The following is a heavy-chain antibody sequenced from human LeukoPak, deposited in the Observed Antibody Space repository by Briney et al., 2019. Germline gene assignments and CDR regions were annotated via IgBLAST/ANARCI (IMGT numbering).Heavy chain of an antibody. D-gene: IGHD7-27*01. J-gene: IGHJ5*02. CDR1: GSSINSDYY. CDR2: IYHSGPT. CDR3: AKALGRNWFDP. Sequence: SETLSHTCAVSGSSINSDYYWGWIRQPPGKGLECIGGIYHSGPTNYNPSLKSPVTISVDASKNQFSLKLNSVTAADTAIYYCAKALGRNWFDPWGQGTLVTVSS. V-gene: IGHV4-38-2*01.